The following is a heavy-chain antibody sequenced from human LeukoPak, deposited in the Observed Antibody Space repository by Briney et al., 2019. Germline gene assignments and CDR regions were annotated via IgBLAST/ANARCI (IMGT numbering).Heavy chain of an antibody. Sequence: QPGGSLRLSCAASGFSSSSYGMHWVRQAPGKGLEWVAVISYDGSNKYYADSVKGRFTISRDNSKNTLYLQMNSLRAEDTAVYYCAKDPSYDWNYLTYWGQGTLVTVSS. D-gene: IGHD1-20*01. CDR1: GFSSSSYG. V-gene: IGHV3-30*18. J-gene: IGHJ4*02. CDR3: AKDPSYDWNYLTY. CDR2: ISYDGSNK.